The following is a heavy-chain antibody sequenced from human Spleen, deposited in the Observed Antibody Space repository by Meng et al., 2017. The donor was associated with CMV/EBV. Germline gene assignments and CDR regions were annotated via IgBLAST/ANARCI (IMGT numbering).Heavy chain of an antibody. J-gene: IGHJ4*02. CDR1: GYAFTSYA. Sequence: KVSCKASGYAFTSYAMHWVRQAPGQRLEWMGWINAGNGDTKYSQKFQGRVTITRDTSASTAYMELSSLRSEDTAVYYCAREKLGTFDYWGQGTLVTVSS. V-gene: IGHV1-3*01. CDR2: INAGNGDT. D-gene: IGHD7-27*01. CDR3: AREKLGTFDY.